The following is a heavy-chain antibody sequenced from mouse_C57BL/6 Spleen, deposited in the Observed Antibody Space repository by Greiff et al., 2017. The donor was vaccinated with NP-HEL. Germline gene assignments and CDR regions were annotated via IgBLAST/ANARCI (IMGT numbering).Heavy chain of an antibody. D-gene: IGHD1-1*01. Sequence: DVMLVESGPGMVKPSQSLSLTCTVTGYSITSGYDWHWIRHFPGNKLEWMGYISYSGSTNYNPSLKSRISITHDTSKNHFFLKLNSVTTEDTATYYCAVGSRGFAYWGQGTLVTVSA. J-gene: IGHJ3*01. CDR1: GYSITSGYD. CDR2: ISYSGST. CDR3: AVGSRGFAY. V-gene: IGHV3-1*01.